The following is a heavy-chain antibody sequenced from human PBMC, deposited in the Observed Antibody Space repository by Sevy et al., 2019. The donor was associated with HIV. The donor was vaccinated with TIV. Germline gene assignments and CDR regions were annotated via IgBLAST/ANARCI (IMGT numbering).Heavy chain of an antibody. J-gene: IGHJ6*02. CDR3: ARDLHGSGSYYKLQGYYYYGMDV. Sequence: ASVKVSCKASGYTFTSYYVHWVRQAPGQGLEWMGIINPSGGSTSYAQKFQGRVTMTRDTSTSTVYMELSSLRSEDTAVYYCARDLHGSGSYYKLQGYYYYGMDVWGQGTTVTVSS. V-gene: IGHV1-46*01. CDR1: GYTFTSYY. D-gene: IGHD3-10*01. CDR2: INPSGGST.